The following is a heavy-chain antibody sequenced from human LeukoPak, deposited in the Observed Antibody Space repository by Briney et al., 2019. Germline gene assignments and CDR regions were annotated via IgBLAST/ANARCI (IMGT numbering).Heavy chain of an antibody. V-gene: IGHV1-2*04. Sequence: ASVNVSCKASGYTFTGYYMHWVRQAPGQGLEWMGWINPNSGGTNYAQKFQGWVTMTRDTSISTAYMELSRLRSDDTAVYYCARGTTVTTPGAFDIWGQGTMVTVSS. CDR3: ARGTTVTTPGAFDI. CDR2: INPNSGGT. D-gene: IGHD4-17*01. J-gene: IGHJ3*02. CDR1: GYTFTGYY.